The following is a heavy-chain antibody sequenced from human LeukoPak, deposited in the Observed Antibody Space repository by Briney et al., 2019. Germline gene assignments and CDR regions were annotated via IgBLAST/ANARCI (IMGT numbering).Heavy chain of an antibody. CDR1: GYTFTSYG. V-gene: IGHV1-18*01. Sequence: ASVKVSCKASGYTFTSYGISWVRQAPGQGLEWMGWISAYNGNTNYAQKLQGRVTMTTDTSTSTAYMELRSLRSDDPAVYYCARGALRKAVAGTENLFDPWGQGTLVHVSS. CDR2: ISAYNGNT. D-gene: IGHD6-19*01. CDR3: ARGALRKAVAGTENLFDP. J-gene: IGHJ5*02.